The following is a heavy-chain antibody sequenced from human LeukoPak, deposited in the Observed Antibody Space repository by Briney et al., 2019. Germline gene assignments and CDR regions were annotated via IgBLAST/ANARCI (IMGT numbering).Heavy chain of an antibody. CDR3: AKVISGYSADDWFRGYYFDY. CDR1: GFTFGIYA. D-gene: IGHD5-12*01. CDR2: ISGNSDST. J-gene: IGHJ4*02. V-gene: IGHV3-23*01. Sequence: PGGSQRLSCAASGFTFGIYAVSWVRQAPGRGLEWVSVISGNSDSTHYADSVKGRFTISRDNSKNTLYLQMNSLRAEDTAIYYCAKVISGYSADDWFRGYYFDYWGQGTLVTVSP.